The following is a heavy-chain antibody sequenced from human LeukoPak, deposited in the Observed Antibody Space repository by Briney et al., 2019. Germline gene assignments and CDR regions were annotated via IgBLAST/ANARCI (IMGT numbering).Heavy chain of an antibody. V-gene: IGHV4-34*01. CDR3: ARGPSGP. CDR1: GGSFSGYY. J-gene: IGHJ5*02. CDR2: INHSGST. Sequence: SSETLSLTCGVYGGSFSGYYWSWIRQPPGKGLEWIGEINHSGSTNYNPSLKSRVTISIDTSKNQFSLEVTSATAADTAVYYCARGPSGPWGQGTLVTVSS.